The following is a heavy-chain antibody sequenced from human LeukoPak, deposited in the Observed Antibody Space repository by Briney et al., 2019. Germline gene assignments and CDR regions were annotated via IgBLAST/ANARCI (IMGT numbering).Heavy chain of an antibody. CDR2: IYPGDSDT. V-gene: IGHV5-51*01. CDR3: ARLTGFDRLYYYYYMDV. D-gene: IGHD1-14*01. Sequence: GESLKISCKGSGYSFKSFWIGWVRQRPGKGPEWMGIIYPGDSDTRYSPSFQGQVTISVDKSTSTAYLQWSSLKASDTAMYYCARLTGFDRLYYYYYMDVWGKGTTVTVSS. J-gene: IGHJ6*03. CDR1: GYSFKSFW.